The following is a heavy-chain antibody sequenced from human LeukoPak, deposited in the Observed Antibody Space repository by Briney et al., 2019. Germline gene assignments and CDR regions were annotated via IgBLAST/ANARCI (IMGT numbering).Heavy chain of an antibody. Sequence: SETLSLTCPVSGGSISSHYWSWIRQSPGKGLEWIGYIYYSGSTNYNPSLKSRVTISVDTSKNQFSLKLSSVTAADTAVYYCARARVSRFLEWSPREDYGWFDPWGQGTLVTVSS. D-gene: IGHD3-3*01. J-gene: IGHJ5*02. V-gene: IGHV4-59*11. CDR1: GGSISSHY. CDR3: ARARVSRFLEWSPREDYGWFDP. CDR2: IYYSGST.